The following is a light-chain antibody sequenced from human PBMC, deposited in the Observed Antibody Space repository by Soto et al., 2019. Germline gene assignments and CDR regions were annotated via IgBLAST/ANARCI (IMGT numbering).Light chain of an antibody. J-gene: IGLJ3*02. Sequence: QSVLTQPPSASGSPGQSVTISCTGTSSDVGGYNYVSWYQQLPGKAPKFMIYEVSKRPSGVPDRFSGSKSGNTASLTVSGLQAEDEADYYCQSYDSSLSGWVFGGGTKVTVL. CDR1: SSDVGGYNY. CDR2: EVS. CDR3: QSYDSSLSGWV. V-gene: IGLV2-8*01.